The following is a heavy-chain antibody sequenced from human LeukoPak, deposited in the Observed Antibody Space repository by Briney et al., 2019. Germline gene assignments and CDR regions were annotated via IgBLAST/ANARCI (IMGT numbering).Heavy chain of an antibody. J-gene: IGHJ5*02. CDR3: ARVIHYYDSSGYYGTNWFDP. D-gene: IGHD3-22*01. V-gene: IGHV6-1*01. CDR1: GDSVSSNSAA. CDR2: TYYRSKWYN. Sequence: SQTLSLTCAISGDSVSSNSAAWNWIRQSPSRGLEWLGRTYYRSKWYNDYAVSVKSRITIDPDTSKNQFSLQLNPVTPEDTAVYYCARVIHYYDSSGYYGTNWFDPWGQGTLVTVSS.